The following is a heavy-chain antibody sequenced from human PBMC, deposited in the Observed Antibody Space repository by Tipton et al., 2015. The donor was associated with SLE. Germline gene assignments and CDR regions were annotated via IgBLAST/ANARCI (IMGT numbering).Heavy chain of an antibody. CDR3: VYGDWLGLDY. CDR1: GGSIRSGGYF. CDR2: IQFSGST. J-gene: IGHJ4*02. D-gene: IGHD4-17*01. Sequence: TLSLTCTVSGGSIRSGGYFWSWIRQHPGKGLEWIGDIQFSGSTYYNPSLKSRVSISVDTSKNEFSLMLNSVTAADTAVYYCVYGDWLGLDYWGQGTLVTVSS. V-gene: IGHV4-31*03.